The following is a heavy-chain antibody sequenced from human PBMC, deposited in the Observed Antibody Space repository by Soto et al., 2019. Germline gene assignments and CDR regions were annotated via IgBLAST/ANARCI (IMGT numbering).Heavy chain of an antibody. J-gene: IGHJ6*03. V-gene: IGHV1-18*01. Sequence: QVQLVQSGAEVKKPGASVKVSCKASGYTFTSYGISWVRQAPGQGLEWMGWISAYNGNTNYAQKLQGRVTMTTDTAPRTAYRELRSLRSDDTAVYYCARLPPIPNYYMDVWGKGTTVTVSS. CDR3: ARLPPIPNYYMDV. CDR2: ISAYNGNT. CDR1: GYTFTSYG.